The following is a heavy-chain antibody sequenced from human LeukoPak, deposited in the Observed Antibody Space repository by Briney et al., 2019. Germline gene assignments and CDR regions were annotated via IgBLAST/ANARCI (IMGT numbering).Heavy chain of an antibody. CDR1: GYTFTSYA. Sequence: ASVKVSCKASGYTFTSYAMNWVRQAPGQGLEWMGGIIPVFATANYAQKFQGRVTITADESTSTAYKELTSLRSEDTAVYYCARAPTYYYDSSGFHPYFFDYWGQGTLVTVSS. V-gene: IGHV1-69*13. CDR2: IIPVFATA. J-gene: IGHJ4*02. D-gene: IGHD3-22*01. CDR3: ARAPTYYYDSSGFHPYFFDY.